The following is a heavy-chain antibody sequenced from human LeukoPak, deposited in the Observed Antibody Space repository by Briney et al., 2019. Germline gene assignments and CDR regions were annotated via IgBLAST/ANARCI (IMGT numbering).Heavy chain of an antibody. J-gene: IGHJ4*02. Sequence: GGSLRLSCAASGFTFSSYGMHWVRQAPGKGLEWVAVIWYDGSNKYYADSVKGRFTISRDNSKNTLYLQMNSLRAEDTAVYYCARDQVRSAIDYWGQGTLVTVSS. CDR2: IWYDGSNK. CDR1: GFTFSSYG. D-gene: IGHD1-14*01. CDR3: ARDQVRSAIDY. V-gene: IGHV3-33*01.